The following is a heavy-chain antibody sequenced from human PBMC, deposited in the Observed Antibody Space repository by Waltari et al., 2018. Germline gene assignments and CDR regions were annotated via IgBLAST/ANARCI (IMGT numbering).Heavy chain of an antibody. V-gene: IGHV4-38-2*01. J-gene: IGHJ4*02. Sequence: QVQLQESGPGLVKPSETLSLPCALSGYSLSSGYYWGWSRQPPGKGLEWIGSIYHSGSTYYNPSLKSRVTISVDTSKNQFSLKLSSVTAADTAVYYCARALVGGNPFDYWGQGTLVTVSS. CDR3: ARALVGGNPFDY. D-gene: IGHD2-15*01. CDR1: GYSLSSGYY. CDR2: IYHSGST.